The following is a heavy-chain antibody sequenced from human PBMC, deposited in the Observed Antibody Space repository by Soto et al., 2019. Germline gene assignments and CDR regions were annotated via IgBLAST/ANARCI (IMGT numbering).Heavy chain of an antibody. V-gene: IGHV4-59*01. CDR1: GGSISSYY. Sequence: PSETLSLTCTVSGGSISSYYWSWIRQPPGKGLEWIGYIYYSGSTNYNPSLKSRVTISVDTSKNQFSLKLSSVTAADTAVYYCARGADSGYDHIDYWGQGTLVTSPQ. J-gene: IGHJ4*02. CDR2: IYYSGST. CDR3: ARGADSGYDHIDY. D-gene: IGHD5-12*01.